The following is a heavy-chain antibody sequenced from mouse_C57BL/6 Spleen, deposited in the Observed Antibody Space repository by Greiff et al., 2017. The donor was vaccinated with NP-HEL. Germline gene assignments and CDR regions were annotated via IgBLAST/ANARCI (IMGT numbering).Heavy chain of an antibody. D-gene: IGHD1-1*01. CDR1: GYTFTDYY. J-gene: IGHJ3*01. CDR3: ARGCSGNGRFAY. CDR2: INPYNGGT. V-gene: IGHV1-19*01. Sequence: EVQLQQSGPVLVKPGASVKMSCKASGYTFTDYYMNWVKQSHGKSLEWIGVINPYNGGTSYNQKFKGKATLTVDKSSSTAYMELNSLTSEDTAVYYCARGCSGNGRFAYWGQGTLVTVSA.